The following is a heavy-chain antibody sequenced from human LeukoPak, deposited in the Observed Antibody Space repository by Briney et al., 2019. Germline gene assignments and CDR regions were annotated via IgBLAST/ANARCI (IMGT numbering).Heavy chain of an antibody. D-gene: IGHD6-13*01. Sequence: ETLSLTCTVSGGSISSSTYYWDWIRQAPGKGLEWVSVVYSDGRTYYADSVQGRFTISRDNSRDTLFLQMHSLRAEDTALYYCARARGVGSWYYFDYWGQGTLVTVSS. CDR3: ARARGVGSWYYFDY. CDR1: GGSISSSTYY. CDR2: VYSDGRT. V-gene: IGHV3-53*01. J-gene: IGHJ4*02.